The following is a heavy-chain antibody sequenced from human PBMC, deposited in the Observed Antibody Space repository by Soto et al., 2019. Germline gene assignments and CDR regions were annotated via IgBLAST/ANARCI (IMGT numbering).Heavy chain of an antibody. CDR1: GFTFSNYS. CDR3: ARDAGELPVVTVGVFVF. V-gene: IGHV3-23*01. CDR2: FSGSGDST. D-gene: IGHD3-22*01. J-gene: IGHJ4*02. Sequence: PGESLMISCAASGFTFSNYSMIWVLQAPGNGLEWVSAFSGSGDSTFYADSVKGRFTVSRDNSKKTLYLQLNSLRDEDTAVYYCARDAGELPVVTVGVFVFWGRGTMVTVSS.